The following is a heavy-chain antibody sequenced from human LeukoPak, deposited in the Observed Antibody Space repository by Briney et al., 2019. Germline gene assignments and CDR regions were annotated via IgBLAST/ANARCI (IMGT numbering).Heavy chain of an antibody. V-gene: IGHV3-7*05. CDR3: AREWKISGDCGLDY. CDR2: IMQDGSEK. J-gene: IGHJ4*02. Sequence: GGSLRLSCAASGFTLSSHYMTWFRQAPGKGLEWVANIMQDGSEKFYVDSVKGRFTISRDNAKNSLYLQMNTLRAEDTAVYYCAREWKISGDCGLDYWGQGTLVTVSS. D-gene: IGHD2-21*02. CDR1: GFTLSSHY.